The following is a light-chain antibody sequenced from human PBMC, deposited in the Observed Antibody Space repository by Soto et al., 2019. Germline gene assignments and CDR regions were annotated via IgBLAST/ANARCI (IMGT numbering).Light chain of an antibody. CDR2: GAS. CDR3: QQYGSSGS. J-gene: IGKJ1*01. V-gene: IGKV3-20*01. Sequence: EIVLKHSPGTLVLFPGERATLSCRASQIVSTNYLGWHQLKPGQAPRLLIYGASNRASGIPGRCSGSGSGTDFTLTISRLQPEDFAVYYCQQYGSSGSFGQGTKV. CDR1: QIVSTNY.